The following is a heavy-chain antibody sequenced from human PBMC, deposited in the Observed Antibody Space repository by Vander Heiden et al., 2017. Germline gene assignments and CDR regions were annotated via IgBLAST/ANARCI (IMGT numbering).Heavy chain of an antibody. Sequence: QVQRVECGGGVVKAGGSLGLPWAASGVTFGSYGMHWVRQSPGKGLEWVAVISYDGSNNYYADSVKGRFTISRDNSKNMLYLQVNRLSADDTAVYYCAEFGVGATSGDAFDIWGQGTLVTVSS. D-gene: IGHD1-26*01. CDR2: ISYDGSNN. CDR3: AEFGVGATSGDAFDI. V-gene: IGHV3-30*18. J-gene: IGHJ3*02. CDR1: GVTFGSYG.